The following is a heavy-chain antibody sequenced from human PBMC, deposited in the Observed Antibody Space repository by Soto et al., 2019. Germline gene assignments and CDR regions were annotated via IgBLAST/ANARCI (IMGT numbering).Heavy chain of an antibody. CDR3: ARDPSITIFGVVIAGPQFDP. V-gene: IGHV1-69*13. J-gene: IGHJ5*02. CDR1: GGTFSSYA. Sequence: SVKVSCKASGGTFSSYAISWVRQAPGQGLEWMGGVIPIFGTANYAQKFQGRVTITADESTSTAYMELRSLRSDDTAVYYCARDPSITIFGVVIAGPQFDPWGQGTLVTVSS. D-gene: IGHD3-3*01. CDR2: VIPIFGTA.